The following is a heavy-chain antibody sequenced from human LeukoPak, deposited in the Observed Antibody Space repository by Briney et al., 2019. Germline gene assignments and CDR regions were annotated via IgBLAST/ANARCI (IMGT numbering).Heavy chain of an antibody. D-gene: IGHD4-17*01. CDR1: GFTVSSNY. Sequence: PGGSLRLSCAVSGFTVSSNYMSWVRQAPGKGLEWVSIIDSGGSTYYADSVKGGFTISRDNSKNTLYLQMNSLRAEDTAVYYCARRGYGDYPPFDYWGQGTLVTVSS. CDR2: IDSGGST. J-gene: IGHJ4*02. V-gene: IGHV3-66*04. CDR3: ARRGYGDYPPFDY.